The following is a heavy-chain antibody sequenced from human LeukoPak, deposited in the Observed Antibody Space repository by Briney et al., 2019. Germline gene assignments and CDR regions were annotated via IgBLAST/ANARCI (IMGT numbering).Heavy chain of an antibody. D-gene: IGHD3-10*01. CDR3: ARYVTVRGVMMGAFDI. CDR2: ISKSGSTT. Sequence: GGSLRLSCVASGFTFSDYYMSWIRQVPGKGLEWVSYISKSGSTTYYADSVKGRFTISRDNAMNSLDLQMNSLRAEDTGVYYCARYVTVRGVMMGAFDIWGQGTMVTVSS. V-gene: IGHV3-11*01. CDR1: GFTFSDYY. J-gene: IGHJ3*02.